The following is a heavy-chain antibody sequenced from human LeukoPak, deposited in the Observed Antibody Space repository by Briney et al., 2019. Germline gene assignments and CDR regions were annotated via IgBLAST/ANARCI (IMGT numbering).Heavy chain of an antibody. D-gene: IGHD3-22*01. J-gene: IGHJ4*02. CDR3: ARESDYYDSSGYSSFDY. V-gene: IGHV4-59*01. CDR2: IYYSGST. CDR1: GGSISNYY. Sequence: PSETLSLTCTVTGGSISNYYWSWIRQPPGKGLEWIGYIYYSGSTNYNPSLKSRVTISVDTSKKQFSLKLSSVTAADTAVYYCARESDYYDSSGYSSFDYWGQGTLVTVSS.